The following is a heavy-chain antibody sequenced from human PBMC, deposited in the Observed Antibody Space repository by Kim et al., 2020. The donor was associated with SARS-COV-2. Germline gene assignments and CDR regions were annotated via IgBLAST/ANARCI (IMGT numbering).Heavy chain of an antibody. D-gene: IGHD3-10*01. V-gene: IGHV4-30-4*01. CDR2: IYYSGNA. Sequence: SETLSLTCTVSCDSISGADCYWSWIRQTPGKGLEWIGYIYYSGNAYYNPSLKSQVAISVDTSMNQFSLRLSSVTAADTAVYYCARTGGGSAVITAYYFDYWGQGALVTVSS. J-gene: IGHJ4*02. CDR1: CDSISGADCY. CDR3: ARTGGGSAVITAYYFDY.